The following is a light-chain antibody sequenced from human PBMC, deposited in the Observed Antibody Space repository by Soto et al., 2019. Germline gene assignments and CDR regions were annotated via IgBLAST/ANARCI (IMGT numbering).Light chain of an antibody. Sequence: DIQMTQSPSTLSASVGDGVAITCRASQSISGWLACYQQKPGKAPQLLIYKASNLESGVPSRFSSSGSGTEFTLTISSLQPDDFATYYCQQYNSYSLTFGGGTKVEIK. CDR2: KAS. CDR3: QQYNSYSLT. CDR1: QSISGW. V-gene: IGKV1-5*03. J-gene: IGKJ4*01.